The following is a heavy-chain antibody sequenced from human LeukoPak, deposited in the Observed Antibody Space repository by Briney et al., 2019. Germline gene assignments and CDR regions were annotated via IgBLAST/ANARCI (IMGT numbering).Heavy chain of an antibody. Sequence: SETLSLTXTVSGGSTSSSSYYWSWIRQPPGKGLEWIGYIYYSGSTNYNPSLKSRVTISVDTSKNQFSLKLSSVTAADTAVYYCARVGISSGDFFDYWGQGTLVTVSS. V-gene: IGHV4-61*01. CDR1: GGSTSSSSYY. J-gene: IGHJ4*02. D-gene: IGHD3-10*01. CDR2: IYYSGST. CDR3: ARVGISSGDFFDY.